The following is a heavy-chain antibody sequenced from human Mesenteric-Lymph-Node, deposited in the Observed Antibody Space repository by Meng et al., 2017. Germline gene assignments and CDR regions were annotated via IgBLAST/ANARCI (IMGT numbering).Heavy chain of an antibody. J-gene: IGHJ3*02. CDR1: GFTFSSYG. CDR3: TTAYYYDSSGLYDFDI. V-gene: IGHV3-33*01. CDR2: IWYDGSNK. Sequence: GESLKISCAASGFTFSSYGMHWVRQAPGKGLEWVAVIWYDGSNKYYADSVKGRFTISRDDSKNTLYLQMNSLKTEDTAVYYCTTAYYYDSSGLYDFDIWGQGTMVTVSS. D-gene: IGHD3-22*01.